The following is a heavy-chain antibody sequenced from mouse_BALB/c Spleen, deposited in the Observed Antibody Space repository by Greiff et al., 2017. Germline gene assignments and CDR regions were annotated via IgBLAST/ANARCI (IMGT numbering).Heavy chain of an antibody. D-gene: IGHD2-1*01. V-gene: IGHV5-9-3*01. Sequence: EVQLVESGGGLVKPGGSLKLSCAASGFTFSSYAMSWVRQTPEKRLEWVATISSGGSYTYYPDSVKGRFTISRDNAKNTLYLQMSSLRSEDTAMYYCARQGYGNYSAMDYWGQGTSVTVSS. CDR2: ISSGGSYT. CDR1: GFTFSSYA. CDR3: ARQGYGNYSAMDY. J-gene: IGHJ4*01.